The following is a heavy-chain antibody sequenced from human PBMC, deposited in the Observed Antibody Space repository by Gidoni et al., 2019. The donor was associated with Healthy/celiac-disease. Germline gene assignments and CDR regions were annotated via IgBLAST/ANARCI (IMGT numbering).Heavy chain of an antibody. J-gene: IGHJ4*02. D-gene: IGHD3-22*01. V-gene: IGHV4-34*01. CDR2: ISDSEST. Sequence: QLQLQQWGAGRFKPSETLSLTCAVYGWSFSGYYWSWIRQPPGKGLEWIGEISDSESTTYYPSMKSRITISVDTSKNKFALKLSSVTGADTAVYYCARNNYYDSSSYPYFDYWGQGTLVTVSS. CDR1: GWSFSGYY. CDR3: ARNNYYDSSSYPYFDY.